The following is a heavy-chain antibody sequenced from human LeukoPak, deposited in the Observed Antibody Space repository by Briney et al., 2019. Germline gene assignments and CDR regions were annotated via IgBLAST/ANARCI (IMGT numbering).Heavy chain of an antibody. CDR3: ASSRGVRGVRADFNFDY. J-gene: IGHJ4*02. V-gene: IGHV4-59*01. CDR2: IYYSGST. CDR1: GGSISSYY. Sequence: PSQTLSLTCTVSGGSISSYYWSWIRQPPGKGLEWIGYIYYSGSTNYNPSLKSRVTISVDTSKNQFSLKLSSVTAADTAVYYCASSRGVRGVRADFNFDYWGQGTLVTVSS. D-gene: IGHD3-10*01.